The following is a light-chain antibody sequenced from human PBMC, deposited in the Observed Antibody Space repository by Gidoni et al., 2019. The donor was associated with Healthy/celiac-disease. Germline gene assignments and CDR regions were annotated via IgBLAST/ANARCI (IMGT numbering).Light chain of an antibody. Sequence: QSVLTQPPSASGTPGQRVTISCSGSSANIGSNYVYWYQQLPGTAPNLLIYSNNQRHSGVPDRFSGSTSGTSASLAISALRSVDEADYYCAAWDDSLSGYVFRTGTKVTVL. V-gene: IGLV1-47*02. CDR1: SANIGSNY. J-gene: IGLJ1*01. CDR2: SNN. CDR3: AAWDDSLSGYV.